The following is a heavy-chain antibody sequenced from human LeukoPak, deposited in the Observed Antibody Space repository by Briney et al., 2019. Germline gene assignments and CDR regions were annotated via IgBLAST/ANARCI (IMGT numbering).Heavy chain of an antibody. J-gene: IGHJ4*02. CDR2: IYSGSST. V-gene: IGHV3-66*01. D-gene: IGHD3-22*01. CDR1: GSISSSSYY. Sequence: GSISSSSYYWCWIRQSPGKGLEWVSVIYSGSSTTYADSVKGRFTISRDNSRNTLYLQMNSLRVEDTAVYYCARDGKDSSGYYFGDYWGQGNLVTVSS. CDR3: ARDGKDSSGYYFGDY.